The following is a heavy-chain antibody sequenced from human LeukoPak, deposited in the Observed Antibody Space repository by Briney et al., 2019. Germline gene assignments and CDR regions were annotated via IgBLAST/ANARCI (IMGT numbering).Heavy chain of an antibody. D-gene: IGHD4-17*01. J-gene: IGHJ4*02. CDR3: ARDWSMTTLDY. CDR1: GYTFIGYY. V-gene: IGHV1-2*06. Sequence: ASLKGSCKASGYTFIGYYIHWVRQAPGQGIEWMGRINPNSGGTDYAQRFQGRVTTTRATSISTAYLEFSRLRSDDTAVYYCARDWSMTTLDYWGQGTLVTVSS. CDR2: INPNSGGT.